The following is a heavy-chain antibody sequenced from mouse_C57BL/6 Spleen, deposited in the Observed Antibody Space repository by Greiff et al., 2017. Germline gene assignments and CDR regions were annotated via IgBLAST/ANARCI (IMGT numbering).Heavy chain of an antibody. J-gene: IGHJ1*03. Sequence: QVQLQQSGAELVKPGASVKMSCKASGYTFTTYPIEWMKQNHGKSLEWIGNFHAYNDDTKYNEKFKGKATLPVEKSSSKLYLELSRLTSDDSAVYSCARGDYSNYGYFDVWGTGTTVTVSS. D-gene: IGHD2-5*01. CDR2: FHAYNDDT. CDR1: GYTFTTYP. CDR3: ARGDYSNYGYFDV. V-gene: IGHV1-47*01.